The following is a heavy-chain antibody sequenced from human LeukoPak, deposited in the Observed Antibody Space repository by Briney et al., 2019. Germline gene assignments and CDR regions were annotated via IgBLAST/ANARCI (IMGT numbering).Heavy chain of an antibody. D-gene: IGHD3-22*01. CDR2: TSAYNGNT. V-gene: IGHV1-18*01. CDR3: ARDQPSDYYDSSGYDY. CDR1: GYTFTSYG. Sequence: ASVKVSCKASGYTFTSYGISWVRQAPGQGLEWMGWTSAYNGNTNYAQKLQGRVTMTTDTSTSTAYMELRSLRSDDTAVYYCARDQPSDYYDSSGYDYWGQGTLVTVSS. J-gene: IGHJ4*02.